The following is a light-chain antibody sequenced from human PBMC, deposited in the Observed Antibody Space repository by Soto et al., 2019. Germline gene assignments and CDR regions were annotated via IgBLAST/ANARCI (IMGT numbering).Light chain of an antibody. Sequence: EIVLTQSPGTLSLSPGERATLSCRASQSVSNNYLAWYQQKPGQAPRLLIYGASTRATGIPDRFSGSGSGTDFTLTISRLETEDFAVYYCQQYGNSLFTLGHGTKVDVK. J-gene: IGKJ3*01. CDR3: QQYGNSLFT. V-gene: IGKV3-20*01. CDR1: QSVSNNY. CDR2: GAS.